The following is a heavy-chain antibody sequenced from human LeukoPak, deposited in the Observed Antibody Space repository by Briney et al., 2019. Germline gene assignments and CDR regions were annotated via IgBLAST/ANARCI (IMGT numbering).Heavy chain of an antibody. J-gene: IGHJ4*02. CDR2: IYYSGST. Sequence: SETLSLTCTVSGGSISSYYWSWIRQPPGKGLEWIGYIYYSGSTNYNPSSKSRVTISVDTSKNQFSLKLSSVTAADTAVYYCARVRYGDRFDYWGQGTLVTVSS. D-gene: IGHD4-17*01. V-gene: IGHV4-59*01. CDR3: ARVRYGDRFDY. CDR1: GGSISSYY.